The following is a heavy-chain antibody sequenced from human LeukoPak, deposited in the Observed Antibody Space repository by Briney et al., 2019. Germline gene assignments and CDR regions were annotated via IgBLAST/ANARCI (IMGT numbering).Heavy chain of an antibody. D-gene: IGHD6-19*01. Sequence: PGGSLRLSCAASGFTFDDYGMGWVRQAPGKGLEWVSGINWNGGSTGYADSVKGRFTISRDNAKNSLYLQMNSLRAEDTALYYCARGYSSGWNYYYYYMDVWGKGTTVTVSS. CDR1: GFTFDDYG. CDR3: ARGYSSGWNYYYYYMDV. V-gene: IGHV3-20*04. CDR2: INWNGGST. J-gene: IGHJ6*03.